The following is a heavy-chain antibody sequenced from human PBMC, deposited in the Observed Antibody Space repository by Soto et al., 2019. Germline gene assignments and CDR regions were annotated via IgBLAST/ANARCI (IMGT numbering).Heavy chain of an antibody. CDR3: ASDYYGLGNLYSLGAFAF. Sequence: EVQLVESGGGLVQPGGSLRLSCSASGFTFSTYWMTWVRQAPGKGLEWVANIKQDGSEICYVDSVKGRFTISRDNAKNSLYLQMSSLRAEDTAVYYCASDYYGLGNLYSLGAFAFWGQGTMVTVSS. D-gene: IGHD3-10*01. J-gene: IGHJ3*01. CDR1: GFTFSTYW. V-gene: IGHV3-7*01. CDR2: IKQDGSEI.